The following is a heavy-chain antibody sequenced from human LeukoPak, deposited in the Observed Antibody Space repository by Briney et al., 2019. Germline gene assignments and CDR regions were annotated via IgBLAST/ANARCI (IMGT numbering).Heavy chain of an antibody. Sequence: GGSLRLSCAASGFTFSSYEMNWVRQAPGKGLEWVSYISSSGSTIFYADSVKGRFTISRDNAKNSLYLQMNSLRAEDTAVYYGARLYSSSSGLRASDYWGQGTLVTVSS. CDR3: ARLYSSSSGLRASDY. V-gene: IGHV3-48*03. CDR2: ISSSGSTI. CDR1: GFTFSSYE. D-gene: IGHD6-6*01. J-gene: IGHJ4*02.